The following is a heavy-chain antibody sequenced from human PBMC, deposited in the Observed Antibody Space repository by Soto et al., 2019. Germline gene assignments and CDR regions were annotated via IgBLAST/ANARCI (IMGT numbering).Heavy chain of an antibody. D-gene: IGHD4-17*01. Sequence: GGSLRLSCAASGHTFSSYSMNWVRQAPGKGLEWVSCISSSSSYIHYADSVKGRFTISRDNAKNSLYLQMNSLRAEDTAVYYCARAPGDPNYSWFDPWGQGTLVTVSS. J-gene: IGHJ5*02. CDR2: ISSSSSYI. CDR1: GHTFSSYS. V-gene: IGHV3-21*01. CDR3: ARAPGDPNYSWFDP.